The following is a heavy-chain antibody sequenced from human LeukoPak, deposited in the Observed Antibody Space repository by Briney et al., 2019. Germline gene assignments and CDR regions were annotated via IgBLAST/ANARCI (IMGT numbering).Heavy chain of an antibody. D-gene: IGHD3-22*01. CDR3: ARARYDSSGYYINWLDP. V-gene: IGHV4-59*01. CDR2: IYDSGST. J-gene: IGHJ5*02. Sequence: SETLSLTCTVSGGSISSSYWSWIRQTPGKGLEWIGYIYDSGSTNYNPSLKSRVTISVDTFKNQFSLKLSSVTAADTAVYYCARARYDSSGYYINWLDPWGQGTLATVSS. CDR1: GGSISSSY.